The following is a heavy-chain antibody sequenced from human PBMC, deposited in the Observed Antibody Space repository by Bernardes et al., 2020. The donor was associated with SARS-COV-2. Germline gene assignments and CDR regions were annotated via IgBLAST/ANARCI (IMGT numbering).Heavy chain of an antibody. Sequence: SESLSLTCTVSGGSISSYYWSWIRQPPGKGLEWIGYIYYSGSTNYNPSLKSRVTISADTSKNQFSLKLSSVTAADTAVYYCARRHYDFWSGYYGGGYYFDYWGQGTLVTVSS. J-gene: IGHJ4*02. V-gene: IGHV4-59*01. CDR1: GGSISSYY. D-gene: IGHD3-3*01. CDR3: ARRHYDFWSGYYGGGYYFDY. CDR2: IYYSGST.